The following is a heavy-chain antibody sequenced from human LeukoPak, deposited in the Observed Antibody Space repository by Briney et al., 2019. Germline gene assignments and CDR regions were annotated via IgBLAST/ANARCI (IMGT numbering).Heavy chain of an antibody. CDR1: GYTFTSYD. D-gene: IGHD1-7*01. CDR2: MNPNSGNT. J-gene: IGHJ6*03. V-gene: IGHV1-8*01. Sequence: ASVKVSCKASGYTFTSYDINWVRQATGQGLEWMGWMNPNSGNTGYAQRFQGRLTMTSNTSISTAYMDLSSLRSEDTAVYYCARVAGTTDYYYMDVWGKGTTVTVSS. CDR3: ARVAGTTDYYYMDV.